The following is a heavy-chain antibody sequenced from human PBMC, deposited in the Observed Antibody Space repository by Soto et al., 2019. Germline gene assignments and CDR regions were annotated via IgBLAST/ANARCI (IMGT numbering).Heavy chain of an antibody. CDR1: GGSISSSSYY. CDR2: IYYSGST. V-gene: IGHV4-39*01. Sequence: PSETLSLTCTVSGGSISSSSYYWSWIRQPPGKGLEWIGSIYYSGSTYYNPSLKSRVTISVDTSKNQFSLKLSSVTAADTAVYYCARKRPDYQLLSDTAMTWSYYFDYWGQGTLVTVSS. CDR3: ARKRPDYQLLSDTAMTWSYYFDY. J-gene: IGHJ4*02. D-gene: IGHD2-2*01.